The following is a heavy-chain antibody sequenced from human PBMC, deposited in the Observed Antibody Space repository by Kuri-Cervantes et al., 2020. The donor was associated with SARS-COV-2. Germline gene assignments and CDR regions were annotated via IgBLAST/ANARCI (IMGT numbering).Heavy chain of an antibody. J-gene: IGHJ2*01. CDR3: ARGRHSSGRRGDWYFDL. CDR1: GGSISSGGYY. D-gene: IGHD6-19*01. Sequence: SETLSLTCSVSGGSISSGGYYWSWIRQPPGKGLEWIGYISFSGDTYSSPSLKSRLTISVDTSKNQFSLKLSSVTAADTAVYYCARGRHSSGRRGDWYFDLWGRGTLVTVSS. V-gene: IGHV4-30-4*01. CDR2: ISFSGDT.